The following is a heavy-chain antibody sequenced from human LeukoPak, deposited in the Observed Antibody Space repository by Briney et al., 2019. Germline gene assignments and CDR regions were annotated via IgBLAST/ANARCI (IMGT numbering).Heavy chain of an antibody. D-gene: IGHD4/OR15-4a*01. J-gene: IGHJ4*02. CDR3: ARTWDYNPRGRFDD. CDR2: ISPFNGQT. V-gene: IGHV1-18*01. CDR1: GYHFVNYA. Sequence: ASVKVSCKASGYHFVNYAITWVRQAPGQGLEWMGWISPFNGQTNYAQNVQGRVTMTIDTSTSTAYMELRSLRSDDPAVYYCARTWDYNPRGRFDDWGQGTRVTVSS.